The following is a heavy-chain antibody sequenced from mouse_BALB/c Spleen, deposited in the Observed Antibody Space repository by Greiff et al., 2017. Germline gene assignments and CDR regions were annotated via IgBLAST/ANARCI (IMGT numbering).Heavy chain of an antibody. CDR2: IDPSDSET. Sequence: QVQLQQPGAELVKPGAPVKLSCKASGYTFTSYWMNWVKQRPGRGLEWIGRIDPSDSETHYNQKFKDKATLTVDKSSSTAYIQLSSLTSEDSAVYYCVQYGYAMDYWGQGTSVTVSS. CDR3: VQYGYAMDY. D-gene: IGHD2-10*02. CDR1: GYTFTSYW. V-gene: IGHV1-69*02. J-gene: IGHJ4*01.